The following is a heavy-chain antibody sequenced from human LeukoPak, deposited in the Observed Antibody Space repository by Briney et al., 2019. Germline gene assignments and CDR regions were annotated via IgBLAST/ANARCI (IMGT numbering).Heavy chain of an antibody. CDR3: ARSPRVYDSSGYYYLFDY. J-gene: IGHJ4*02. CDR2: IHYSGST. CDR1: GDSISSYY. Sequence: SETLSLTCFVSGDSISSYYWSWIRQPPGKRLEWIGYIHYSGSTNYNPSLKSRVTISVDTSKNQFSLKLSSVTAADTAVYYCARSPRVYDSSGYYYLFDYWGQGTLVTVSS. D-gene: IGHD3-22*01. V-gene: IGHV4-59*01.